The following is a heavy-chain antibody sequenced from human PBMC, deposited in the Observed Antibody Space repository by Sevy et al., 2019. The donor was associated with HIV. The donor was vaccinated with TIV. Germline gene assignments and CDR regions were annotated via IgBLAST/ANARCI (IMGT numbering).Heavy chain of an antibody. V-gene: IGHV3-74*01. CDR3: ARSGGYNKYDY. CDR1: GFTFSGYW. D-gene: IGHD2-15*01. Sequence: GGSLSLSCAASGFTFSGYWMHWVRQAPGKGLVWVSLINSDGSSTNYADSVKGRFTISIDNAKNTLYLQMNSLRAEDTAVYYCARSGGYNKYDYWGQGTLVTVSS. J-gene: IGHJ4*02. CDR2: INSDGSST.